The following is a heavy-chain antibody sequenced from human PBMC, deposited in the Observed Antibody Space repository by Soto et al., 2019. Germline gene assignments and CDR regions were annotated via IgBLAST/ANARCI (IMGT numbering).Heavy chain of an antibody. CDR1: GFTFSSYG. CDR3: ARARYCSGGSCLIDY. V-gene: IGHV3-33*01. Sequence: QVQLVESGGGVVQPGRSLRLSCAASGFTFSSYGMHWVRQAPGKGLEWVAVIWYDGSNKYYADSVKGRFTISRDNSKNTLNLQINSLRAEDTAVYYCARARYCSGGSCLIDYWGQGTLVTVSS. J-gene: IGHJ4*02. D-gene: IGHD2-15*01. CDR2: IWYDGSNK.